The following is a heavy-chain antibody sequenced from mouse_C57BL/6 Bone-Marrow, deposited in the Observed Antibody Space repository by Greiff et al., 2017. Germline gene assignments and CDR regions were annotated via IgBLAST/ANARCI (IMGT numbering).Heavy chain of an antibody. CDR1: GYSITSGYY. D-gene: IGHD1-1*01. J-gene: IGHJ1*03. CDR3: ARDMPVEDFDV. V-gene: IGHV3-6*01. CDR2: ISYDGSN. Sequence: EVQLQQSGPGLVKPSQSLSLTCSVTGYSITSGYYWNWIRQFPGNKLEWMGYISYDGSNNYNPSLQNRISITRDTSKNQFFLKLNSVTTEDTATYYCARDMPVEDFDVWGTGTTVTVSS.